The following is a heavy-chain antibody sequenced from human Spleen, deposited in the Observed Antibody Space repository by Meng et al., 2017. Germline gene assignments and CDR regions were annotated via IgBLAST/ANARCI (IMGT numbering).Heavy chain of an antibody. D-gene: IGHD3-22*01. V-gene: IGHV4-59*01. CDR2: IYYSGST. J-gene: IGHJ2*01. Sequence: SETLSLTCTVSGGSINSSYWSWIRKPPGKGLEWIGYIYYSGSTNYSPSLKSRVTISADTSKNQFSLNLNSVTAADTAVYYCARGGSYYDSSGYYYWYFALWGRGNRV. CDR3: ARGGSYYDSSGYYYWYFAL. CDR1: GGSINSSY.